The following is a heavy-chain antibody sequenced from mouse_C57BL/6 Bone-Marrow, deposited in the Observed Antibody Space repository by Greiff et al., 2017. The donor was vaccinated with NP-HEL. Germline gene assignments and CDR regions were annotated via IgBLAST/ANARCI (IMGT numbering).Heavy chain of an antibody. CDR3: ARPYSNYFAWFAY. V-gene: IGHV5-17*01. CDR1: GFTFSDYG. D-gene: IGHD2-5*01. Sequence: EVKLLESGGGLVKPGGSLKLSCAASGFTFSDYGMHWVRQAPEKGLEWVAYISSGSSTIYYADKVKGQFTISRDNAKNTLFLQMTSLRSEDTAVYYCARPYSNYFAWFAYWGQGTLVTVSA. CDR2: ISSGSSTI. J-gene: IGHJ3*01.